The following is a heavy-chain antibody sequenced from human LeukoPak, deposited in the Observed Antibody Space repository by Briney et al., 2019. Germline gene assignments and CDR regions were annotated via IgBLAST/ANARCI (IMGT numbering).Heavy chain of an antibody. J-gene: IGHJ4*02. CDR3: AKPGSSSWYGNFDY. V-gene: IGHV3-23*01. D-gene: IGHD6-13*01. CDR1: GFTFSSYA. CDR2: ISGSGGST. Sequence: GRSLRLSCAASGFTFSSYAMSWVRQAPGKGLEWVSAISGSGGSTYYADSVKGRFTISRDNSKNTLYLQMNSLSAEDTAVYYCAKPGSSSWYGNFDYWGQGTLVTVSS.